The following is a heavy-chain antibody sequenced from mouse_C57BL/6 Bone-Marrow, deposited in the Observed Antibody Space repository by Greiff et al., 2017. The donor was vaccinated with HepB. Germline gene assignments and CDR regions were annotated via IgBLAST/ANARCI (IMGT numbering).Heavy chain of an antibody. V-gene: IGHV1-82*01. CDR1: GYAFSSSW. D-gene: IGHD2-5*01. CDR3: ARSLYYSNSSY. Sequence: VQLQQSGPELVKPGASVKISCKASGYAFSSSWMNWVKQRPGKGLEWIGRIYPGDGDTNYNGKFKGKATLTADKSSSTAYMQLSSLTSEDSAVYFCARSLYYSNSSYWGQGTSVTVS. J-gene: IGHJ4*01. CDR2: IYPGDGDT.